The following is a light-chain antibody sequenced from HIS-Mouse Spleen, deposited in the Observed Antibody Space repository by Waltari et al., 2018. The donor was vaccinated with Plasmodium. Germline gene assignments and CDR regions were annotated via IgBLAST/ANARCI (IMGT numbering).Light chain of an antibody. CDR3: QQRSNWWT. V-gene: IGKV3-11*01. J-gene: IGKJ1*01. CDR1: QSVSRY. Sequence: EIVLTQSPATLSLSPGERATLSCRASQSVSRYLAWYQQKPGQAPRLLIYDASNRATGIPARFSGSGSGTDFTLTISSLEPEDFAVYYCQQRSNWWTFGQGTK. CDR2: DAS.